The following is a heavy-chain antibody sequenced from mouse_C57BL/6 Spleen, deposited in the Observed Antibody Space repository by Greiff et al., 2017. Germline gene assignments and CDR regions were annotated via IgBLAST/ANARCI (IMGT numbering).Heavy chain of an antibody. CDR2: IWGVGST. V-gene: IGHV2-6*01. CDR1: GFSLTSYG. CDR3: ASALNWEGAMDY. J-gene: IGHJ4*01. Sequence: VQRVESGPGLVAPSQSLSITCTVSGFSLTSYGVDWVRQSPGKGLEWLGVIWGVGSTNYNSALKSRLSISKDNSKSQVFLKMNSLQTDDTAMYYCASALNWEGAMDYWGQGTSVTVSS. D-gene: IGHD4-1*01.